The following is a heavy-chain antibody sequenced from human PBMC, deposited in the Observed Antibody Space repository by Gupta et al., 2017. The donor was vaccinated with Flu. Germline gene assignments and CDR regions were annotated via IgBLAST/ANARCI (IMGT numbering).Heavy chain of an antibody. CDR3: AKDLYYYDSSLGGAFDI. Sequence: EVQLVESGGGLVQPGRSLRLSCAASGFTFDDYAMHWVRQAPGKGLEWVSGISWNSGSIGYADSVKGRFTISRDNAKNSLYLQMNSLRAEDTALYYCAKDLYYYDSSLGGAFDIWGQGTMVTVSS. V-gene: IGHV3-9*01. CDR1: GFTFDDYA. J-gene: IGHJ3*02. CDR2: ISWNSGSI. D-gene: IGHD3-22*01.